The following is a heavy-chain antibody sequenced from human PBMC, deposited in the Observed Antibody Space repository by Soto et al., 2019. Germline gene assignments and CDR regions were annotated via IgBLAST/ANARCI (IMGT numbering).Heavy chain of an antibody. J-gene: IGHJ4*02. D-gene: IGHD6-19*01. CDR1: GFTFSSYA. CDR3: AIGLGDSGWSVGVY. CDR2: ISGDGGGT. Sequence: EVQLLESGGGLVQPGGSLRLSCAAYGFTFSSYAMSCVRQAPGKGLEWVSGISGDGGGTYYADSVKGRFTISRDNSKNTLYLQLNSMTAEDTAVYCYAIGLGDSGWSVGVYWGQGTLVSVS. V-gene: IGHV3-23*01.